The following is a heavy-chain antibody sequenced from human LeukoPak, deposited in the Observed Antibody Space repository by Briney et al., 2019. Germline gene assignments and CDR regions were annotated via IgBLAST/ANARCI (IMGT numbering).Heavy chain of an antibody. Sequence: SQTLSLTCTVSGGSISSGTYYWSWVRQPAGKGLEWIGRIYTSGSANYNPSLKSPVSISLDTSTNQFSLKPSSVTAADTAVYFCARSATGWDFFDYWGQGTLVTVSS. J-gene: IGHJ4*02. V-gene: IGHV4-61*02. CDR3: ARSATGWDFFDY. CDR2: IYTSGSA. D-gene: IGHD6-19*01. CDR1: GGSISSGTYY.